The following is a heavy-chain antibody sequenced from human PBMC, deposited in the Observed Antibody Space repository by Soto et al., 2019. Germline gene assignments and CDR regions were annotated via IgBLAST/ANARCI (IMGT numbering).Heavy chain of an antibody. Sequence: GGSLRLSCAASGFTFRSYAMSWVCQAPGKGLEWVSIISGSGETTYYADSVKGRFTISRDNSKNTLYLQMNNLRAEDTAVYYCAKDRPFPWFGESFPLVWGQGTRVTVSS. CDR2: ISGSGETT. J-gene: IGHJ4*02. CDR1: GFTFRSYA. D-gene: IGHD3-10*01. V-gene: IGHV3-23*01. CDR3: AKDRPFPWFGESFPLV.